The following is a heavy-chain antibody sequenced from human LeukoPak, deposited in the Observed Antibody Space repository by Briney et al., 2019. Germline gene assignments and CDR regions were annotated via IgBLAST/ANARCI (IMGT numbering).Heavy chain of an antibody. D-gene: IGHD2-15*01. Sequence: GGSLRLSCAASGFTFSTYEMHWVRQAPGKGLEWVAVISNDGRNKDYAGSVKGRFTISRDNSKNTLYLQMNSLRAEDTAVYYCAKDYCSGGSCYLEDWGQGTLVTVSS. CDR1: GFTFSTYE. V-gene: IGHV3-30*07. CDR3: AKDYCSGGSCYLED. CDR2: ISNDGRNK. J-gene: IGHJ4*02.